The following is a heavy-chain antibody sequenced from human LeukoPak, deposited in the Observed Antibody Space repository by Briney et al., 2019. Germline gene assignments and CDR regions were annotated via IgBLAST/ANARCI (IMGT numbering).Heavy chain of an antibody. CDR1: GYTFTSYG. V-gene: IGHV1-18*01. CDR2: ISAYNGNT. Sequence: ASVKVSCKASGYTFTSYGISWVRQAPGQGLEWMGWISAYNGNTNYAQKLQGRVTMTTDASTSTAYMELRSLRSDDTAVYYCARVYYDFWSGYEYDAFDIWGQGTMVTVSS. J-gene: IGHJ3*02. D-gene: IGHD3-3*01. CDR3: ARVYYDFWSGYEYDAFDI.